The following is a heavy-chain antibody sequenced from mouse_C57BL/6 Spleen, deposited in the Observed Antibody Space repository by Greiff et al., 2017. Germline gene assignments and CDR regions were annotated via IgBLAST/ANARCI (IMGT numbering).Heavy chain of an antibody. D-gene: IGHD2-4*01. CDR1: GYTFTSYW. J-gene: IGHJ2*01. CDR2: IHTNSGST. V-gene: IGHV1-64*01. Sequence: QVHVKQPGAELVKPGASVKLSCKASGYTFTSYWMHWVKQRPGQGLEWIGMIHTNSGSTNYNEKFKSKATLTVDKSSSTAYMQLSSLTSEDSAVYYCARYYDYDVRYFDYWGQGTTLTVSS. CDR3: ARYYDYDVRYFDY.